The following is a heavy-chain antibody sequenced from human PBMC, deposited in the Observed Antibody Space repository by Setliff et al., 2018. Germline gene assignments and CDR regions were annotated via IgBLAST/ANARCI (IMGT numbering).Heavy chain of an antibody. D-gene: IGHD3-10*01. J-gene: IGHJ4*02. Sequence: PLETLSLTCTVSGESIRSNNWWNWVRQPPGKGLEWIGDIYQSGTTNYNPSLKSRVTISADTSKNQFSLKLKSVTAADTAVYYCARAPGRNIRGDYWGQGALVTVSS. CDR1: GESIRSNNW. CDR3: ARAPGRNIRGDY. CDR2: IYQSGTT. V-gene: IGHV4-4*02.